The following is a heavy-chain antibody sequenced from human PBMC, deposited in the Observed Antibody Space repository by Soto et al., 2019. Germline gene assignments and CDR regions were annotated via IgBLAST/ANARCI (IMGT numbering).Heavy chain of an antibody. CDR3: VSDRGYGHASVPYS. D-gene: IGHD5-18*01. CDR1: GFTFISYG. V-gene: IGHV3-30*03. Sequence: HLVESGGGVVQPGRSLRLSCAASGFTFISYGMHWVRQAPGTRLEWVAVISYDGGLQHYADSVKGRFTISRDNSKNMVLLQMNSLRAEDTAVYYCVSDRGYGHASVPYSWGQGTLVSVSS. J-gene: IGHJ4*02. CDR2: ISYDGGLQ.